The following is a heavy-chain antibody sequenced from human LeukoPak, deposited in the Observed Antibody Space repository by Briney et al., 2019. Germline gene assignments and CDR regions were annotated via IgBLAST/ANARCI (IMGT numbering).Heavy chain of an antibody. CDR1: GGSFSGYY. V-gene: IGHV4-34*01. CDR2: INHSGST. D-gene: IGHD6-13*01. J-gene: IGHJ5*02. CDR3: ARGCRAGYSSSWYWFDP. Sequence: SETLSLTCAVYGGSFSGYYWSWIRQPPGKGLEWIGEINHSGSTNYNPSLKSRVTISVDTSRNQFSLKLSSVTAADTAVYYCARGCRAGYSSSWYWFDPWGQGTLVTVSS.